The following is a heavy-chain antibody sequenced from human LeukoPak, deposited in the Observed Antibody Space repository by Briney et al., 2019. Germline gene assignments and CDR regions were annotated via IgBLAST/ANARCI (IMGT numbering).Heavy chain of an antibody. J-gene: IGHJ4*02. D-gene: IGHD2-15*01. Sequence: GASVNVSCKASGYTFTGYYMHWVRQAPGQGLEWMGWINPNSGGTNYAQKFQGRVTMTRDTSISTAYMELSRLRSDDTAVYYCARQVVAATLLDYWGQGTLVTVSS. CDR3: ARQVVAATLLDY. V-gene: IGHV1-2*02. CDR1: GYTFTGYY. CDR2: INPNSGGT.